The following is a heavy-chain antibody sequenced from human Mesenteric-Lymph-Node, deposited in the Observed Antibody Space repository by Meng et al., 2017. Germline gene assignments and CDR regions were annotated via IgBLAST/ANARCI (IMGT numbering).Heavy chain of an antibody. CDR3: ARDLFGSGWNNWFDP. J-gene: IGHJ5*02. CDR2: IIPIFGTA. V-gene: IGHV1-69*13. D-gene: IGHD6-19*01. CDR1: GGTFSSYA. Sequence: SVKVSCKASGGTFSSYAISWLRQAPGQGLEWMGGIIPIFGTANYAQKFQGRVTITADESTSTAYMELSSRRSKDTAVYYCARDLFGSGWNNWFDPWGQGTLVTVSS.